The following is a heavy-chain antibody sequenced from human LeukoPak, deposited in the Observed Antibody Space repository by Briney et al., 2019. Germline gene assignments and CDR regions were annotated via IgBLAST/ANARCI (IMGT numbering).Heavy chain of an antibody. J-gene: IGHJ4*02. CDR1: GLTFRSYW. CDR2: INQGGSEK. D-gene: IGHD5-24*01. Sequence: GSLRLSCAVSGLTFRSYWMSWVRQAPGKGLEWVANINQGGSEKYFVDSVRGRFTISRDNAKNLLHLQMDTLRADDTAVYYCARERDGGFFDYWGQGTLVTVSS. V-gene: IGHV3-7*01. CDR3: ARERDGGFFDY.